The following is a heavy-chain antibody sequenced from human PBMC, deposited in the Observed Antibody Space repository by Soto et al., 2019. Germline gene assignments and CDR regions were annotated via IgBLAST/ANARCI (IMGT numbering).Heavy chain of an antibody. Sequence: GGSLRLSCGASGFTLSSYWMHWVRQGPGKGLVWVSRISSDGSGTSYADSVRGRFTISRDNAKNTLYLQMNSLRVEDTAVYYCVRWTTTGDYWGQGTLVTVSS. CDR1: GFTLSSYW. V-gene: IGHV3-74*01. J-gene: IGHJ4*02. CDR2: ISSDGSGT. D-gene: IGHD4-17*01. CDR3: VRWTTTGDY.